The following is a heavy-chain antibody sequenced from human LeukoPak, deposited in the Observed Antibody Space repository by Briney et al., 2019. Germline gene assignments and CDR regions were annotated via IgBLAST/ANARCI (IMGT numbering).Heavy chain of an antibody. CDR1: GFTFSSYT. D-gene: IGHD3-22*01. CDR3: ARAARTYDSSGYYYIYFQH. CDR2: ISGSSSYI. J-gene: IGHJ1*01. Sequence: AGGSLRLSCAASGFTFSSYTMNWVRQAPGKGLECGSSISGSSSYIYYADSVKGRFTISRDNAKNSLFLQMNSLRAEDTAVYYCARAARTYDSSGYYYIYFQHWGQGTLVSVSS. V-gene: IGHV3-21*01.